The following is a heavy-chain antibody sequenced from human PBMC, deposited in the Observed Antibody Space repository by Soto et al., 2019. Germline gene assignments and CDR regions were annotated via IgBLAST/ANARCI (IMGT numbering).Heavy chain of an antibody. V-gene: IGHV5-51*01. CDR3: VRLYHYDSSGYSFDY. CDR1: GYNFNMYW. CDR2: INPDDSET. J-gene: IGHJ4*02. Sequence: GESLKISCQGSGYNFNMYWIGWVRQMPGKGLEWMGIINPDDSETRYSPSFLGQVTISADKSISTAYLQWSSLEASDTAMYYCVRLYHYDSSGYSFDYWGQGTLVTVSS. D-gene: IGHD3-22*01.